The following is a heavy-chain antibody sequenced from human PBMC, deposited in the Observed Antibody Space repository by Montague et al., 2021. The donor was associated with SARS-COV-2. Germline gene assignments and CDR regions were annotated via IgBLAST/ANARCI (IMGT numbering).Heavy chain of an antibody. V-gene: IGHV3-33*01. J-gene: IGHJ4*02. D-gene: IGHD1-26*01. CDR1: GFIFSSYG. Sequence: SLRLSCAASGFIFSSYGMHWVRQAPGKGLEWVAHIWYDGSNENYVDSVKGRFTISRHNFKNTLYLQMNSLRAEDTAIYYCARGSVGGYYFDYWGQGTLVTVSS. CDR3: ARGSVGGYYFDY. CDR2: IWYDGSNE.